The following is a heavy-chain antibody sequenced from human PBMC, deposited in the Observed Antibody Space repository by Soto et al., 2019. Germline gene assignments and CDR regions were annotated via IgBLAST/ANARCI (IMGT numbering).Heavy chain of an antibody. V-gene: IGHV1-69*06. CDR2: IIPIFGTA. CDR3: ARVGQGDYTEDYYYYYGMDV. J-gene: IGHJ6*02. CDR1: GGTFSSYA. D-gene: IGHD4-17*01. Sequence: SVKVSCKASGGTFSSYAISWVRQAPGQGLEWMGGIIPIFGTANYAQKFQGRVTITADKSTSTAYMELSSLRSEDTAVYYCARVGQGDYTEDYYYYYGMDVWGQGTTVTVSS.